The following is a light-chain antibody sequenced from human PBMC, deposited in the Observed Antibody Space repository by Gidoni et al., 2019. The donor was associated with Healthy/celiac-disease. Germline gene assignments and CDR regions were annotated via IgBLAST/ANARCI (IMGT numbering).Light chain of an antibody. CDR1: SSDVGGYNY. CDR3: SSYTSSSTL. J-gene: IGLJ2*01. Sequence: QSALTQPASVSGSPGQSITISCTGTSSDVGGYNYVSWYQQHPGKAPKLMIYDVSNRPSGVSNRFSGFKSGNTASPTISGLQAEDEADYYCSSYTSSSTLFGGGTKLNV. V-gene: IGLV2-14*01. CDR2: DVS.